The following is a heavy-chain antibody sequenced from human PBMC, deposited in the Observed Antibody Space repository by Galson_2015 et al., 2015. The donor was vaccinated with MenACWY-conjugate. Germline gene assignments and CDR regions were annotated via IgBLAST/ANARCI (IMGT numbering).Heavy chain of an antibody. CDR1: GYNFITYW. CDR3: ARWLPGTFDAFDM. D-gene: IGHD5-12*01. CDR2: ISPIDSKT. V-gene: IGHV5-51*01. J-gene: IGHJ3*02. Sequence: QSGAEVKKPGESLKISCKASGYNFITYWIGWVRQVPGKGLEWVGLISPIDSKTRYSPAFEGRVTISADNSITTAYLQWNSLQASDTAVYYCARWLPGTFDAFDMWGQGTMVTVSS.